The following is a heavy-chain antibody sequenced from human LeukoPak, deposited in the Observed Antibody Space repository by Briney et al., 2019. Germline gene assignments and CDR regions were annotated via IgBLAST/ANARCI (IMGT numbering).Heavy chain of an antibody. V-gene: IGHV4-59*01. J-gene: IGHJ4*02. D-gene: IGHD3-22*01. CDR1: GGSISSYY. CDR2: IYYSGST. CDR3: ARDSGYDYGRVYFDL. Sequence: SETLSLTCTVSGGSISSYYWSWIRQPPGKGLEWIGYIYYSGSTNNNPSLKSRVTISVDTSKNQFSLKLSSVTAADTAVYYCARDSGYDYGRVYFDLWGQGTLVTVSS.